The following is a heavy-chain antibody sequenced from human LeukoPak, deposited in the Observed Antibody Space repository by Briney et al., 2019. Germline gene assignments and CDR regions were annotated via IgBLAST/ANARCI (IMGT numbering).Heavy chain of an antibody. J-gene: IGHJ6*03. Sequence: SETLSLTCAVYGGSFSGYYWSWLRQPPGKGLEWIGEINHSGSTNYNPSLKSRVTISVDTSKNQFSLKLSSVTAADTAVYYCARVFRWSQPAYYYYYYMDVWGKGTTVTVSS. CDR3: ARVFRWSQPAYYYYYYMDV. V-gene: IGHV4-34*01. CDR1: GGSFSGYY. D-gene: IGHD2-15*01. CDR2: INHSGST.